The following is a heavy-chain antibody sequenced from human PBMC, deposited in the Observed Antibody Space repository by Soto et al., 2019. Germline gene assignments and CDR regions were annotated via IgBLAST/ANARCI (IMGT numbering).Heavy chain of an antibody. V-gene: IGHV4-34*01. D-gene: IGHD3-10*01. J-gene: IGHJ6*02. Sequence: KPSETLSLTGAVYGGSFSGYYWSWIRQPPGKGLEWIGEINHSGSTNYNPSLKSRVTISVDTSKNQFSLKLSSVTAADTAVYYCARVQRYRITMVRGIYYYYGMDVWGQGTTVTVSS. CDR2: INHSGST. CDR1: GGSFSGYY. CDR3: ARVQRYRITMVRGIYYYYGMDV.